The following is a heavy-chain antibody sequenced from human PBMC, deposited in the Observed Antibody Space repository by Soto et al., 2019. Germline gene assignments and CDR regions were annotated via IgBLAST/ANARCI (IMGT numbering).Heavy chain of an antibody. D-gene: IGHD3-3*01. V-gene: IGHV4-61*01. CDR2: VYHTGRT. CDR3: ARDFAYFDS. J-gene: IGHJ4*02. Sequence: SATLSLTCPVSGFSFNGGSYSWRWIRQPPGKGLEWIGYVYHTGRTSYNPSLKSRVSISMDTSKNQFSLNLDSVTAADTAVYFCARDFAYFDSWGQGTLVTVSA. CDR1: GFSFNGGSYS.